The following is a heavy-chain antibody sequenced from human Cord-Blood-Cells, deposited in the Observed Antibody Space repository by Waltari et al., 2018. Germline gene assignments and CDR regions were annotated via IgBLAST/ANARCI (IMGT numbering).Heavy chain of an antibody. CDR2: IYYSGST. D-gene: IGHD3-22*01. J-gene: IGHJ5*02. Sequence: QLQLQESGPGLVKPSETLSLTCTVSGGSISSSSYYWGWIRQPPGKGLEWIGSIYYSGSTYYNPSPTRRVTISVDTSKNQFSLKLSSVTASDTAVYYCATFPYYYDSSGYFNWFDPWGQGTLVTVSS. CDR1: GGSISSSSYY. V-gene: IGHV4-39*01. CDR3: ATFPYYYDSSGYFNWFDP.